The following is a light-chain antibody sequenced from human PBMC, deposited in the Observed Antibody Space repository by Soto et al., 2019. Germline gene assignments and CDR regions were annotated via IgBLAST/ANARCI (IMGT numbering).Light chain of an antibody. Sequence: EIVLTQSPGTLSLSPGKRATLSCRASQSISSSYLAWYQQRPGQAPRLLIYGASSRAPGIPDRFSGSGSGTEFTLTLSRLEPEDFAVYYCQQYGSSSWTFGQGTKVDIK. CDR2: GAS. J-gene: IGKJ1*01. V-gene: IGKV3-20*01. CDR3: QQYGSSSWT. CDR1: QSISSSY.